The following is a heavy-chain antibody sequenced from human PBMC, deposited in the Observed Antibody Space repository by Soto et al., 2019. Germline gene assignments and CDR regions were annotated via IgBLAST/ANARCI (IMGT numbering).Heavy chain of an antibody. CDR2: AYHSGSA. CDR3: SCSPPSSYYGGSGTFDY. CDR1: GGFTSTNNW. D-gene: IGHD3-10*01. J-gene: IGHJ4*02. V-gene: IGHV4-4*02. Sequence: QLQLQESGPGLVRPSGTLSLTCAVSGGFTSTNNWWSWVRQPPGKGLEWIGDAYHSGSAEYNPSLKSRVCISVGKSENPNSPKLPHATAAAAAVADFSCSPPSSYYGGSGTFDYWGQGTLVTVSS.